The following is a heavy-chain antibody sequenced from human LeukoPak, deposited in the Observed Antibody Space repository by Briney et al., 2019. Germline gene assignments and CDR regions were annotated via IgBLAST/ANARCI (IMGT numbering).Heavy chain of an antibody. CDR2: ISKDGSEQ. Sequence: GGSLRLSCVASGFSFTDHWMNWFRQAPGKGLEWVATISKDGSEQYYVDSMKGRFTISRDNAKNSVYVQINSLRAEDTAVYYCARDLGWLQSDYWGQGTLVTVSS. CDR1: GFSFTDHW. D-gene: IGHD5-24*01. J-gene: IGHJ4*02. V-gene: IGHV3-7*01. CDR3: ARDLGWLQSDY.